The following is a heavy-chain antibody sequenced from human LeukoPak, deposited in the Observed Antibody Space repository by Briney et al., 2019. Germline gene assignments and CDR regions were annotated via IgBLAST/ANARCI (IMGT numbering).Heavy chain of an antibody. D-gene: IGHD3-16*02. Sequence: GGSLRLSCAASGFTFSSYWMSWVRQAPGKGLEWVANIKQDGSEKYYVDSVKGRFTISRDNAKNSLYLQMNSLRAEDTAVYYCAKSPGGVWGSYRLDYWGQGTLVTVSS. CDR2: IKQDGSEK. V-gene: IGHV3-7*01. CDR1: GFTFSSYW. CDR3: AKSPGGVWGSYRLDY. J-gene: IGHJ4*02.